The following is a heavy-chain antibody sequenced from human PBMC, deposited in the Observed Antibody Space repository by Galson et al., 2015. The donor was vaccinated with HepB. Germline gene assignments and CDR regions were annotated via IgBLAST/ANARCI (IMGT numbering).Heavy chain of an antibody. V-gene: IGHV6-1*01. CDR1: GDSVSTNIVA. Sequence: CAISGDSVSTNIVAWNWIRQSQSRGLERLGRTNYRSKWYNDYALSVTRRINITPDTSKNQFSLQLNSVTPEDTAVYYCAREMSWYNWKYGAFDIGGQGTMVIVSS. J-gene: IGHJ3*02. D-gene: IGHD1-7*01. CDR3: AREMSWYNWKYGAFDI. CDR2: TNYRSKWYN.